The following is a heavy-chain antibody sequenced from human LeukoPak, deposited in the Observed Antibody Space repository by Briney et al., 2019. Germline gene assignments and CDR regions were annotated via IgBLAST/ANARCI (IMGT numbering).Heavy chain of an antibody. J-gene: IGHJ5*02. D-gene: IGHD5-12*01. CDR3: ARDRSGYDFWFDP. CDR2: INPNSGGT. CDR1: GYTFTGYY. V-gene: IGHV1-2*02. Sequence: GASVTVSCKASGYTFTGYYMHWVRQAPGQGREWMGWINPNSGGTNYAQKFQGRVTMTRDTSISTAYMELSRLRSDDTAVYYCARDRSGYDFWFDPWGQGTLVTVSS.